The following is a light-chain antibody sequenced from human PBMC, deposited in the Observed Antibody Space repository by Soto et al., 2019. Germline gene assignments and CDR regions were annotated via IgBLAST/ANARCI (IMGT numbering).Light chain of an antibody. CDR2: EVN. CDR1: SNDVGAFNY. J-gene: IGLJ1*01. CDR3: SSYSDSDTKV. V-gene: IGLV2-14*03. Sequence: QSALTQPASVSGSPGQSITISCTGSSNDVGAFNYVSWYQQYPGKAPKLIIYEVNNRPSGVSGRFSGSKSDTTAYLTISGLQAEDEADYYCSSYSDSDTKVFGTGTKLTVL.